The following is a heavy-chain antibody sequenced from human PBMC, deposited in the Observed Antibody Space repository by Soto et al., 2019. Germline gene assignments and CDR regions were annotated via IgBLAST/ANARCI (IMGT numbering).Heavy chain of an antibody. CDR1: GFTFSSYA. J-gene: IGHJ2*01. D-gene: IGHD2-15*01. CDR3: ARVYCSGGSCYSRAGTGGFDL. CDR2: ISYDGSNK. Sequence: QVQLVESGGGVVQPGRSLRLSCAASGFTFSSYAMHWVRQAPGKGLEWVAVISYDGSNKYYADSVKGRFTISRDNSKNTLYLQMNSLRAEDTAVYYCARVYCSGGSCYSRAGTGGFDLWGRGTLVTVSS. V-gene: IGHV3-30-3*01.